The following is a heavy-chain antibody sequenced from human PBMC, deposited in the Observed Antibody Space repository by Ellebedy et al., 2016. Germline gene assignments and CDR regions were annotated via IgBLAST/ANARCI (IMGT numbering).Heavy chain of an antibody. V-gene: IGHV3-23*01. CDR1: GLNFNTFF. Sequence: GESLKISXTASGLNFNTFFMSCVRQAPGKGLEWVSTISAGSDTTRLADSVKGRFTISRDSSKNSVYLRMNSLRVEDTAVYYCRQGHYADLWGQGTLVTVSS. CDR3: RQGHYADL. D-gene: IGHD4-17*01. J-gene: IGHJ4*02. CDR2: ISAGSDTT.